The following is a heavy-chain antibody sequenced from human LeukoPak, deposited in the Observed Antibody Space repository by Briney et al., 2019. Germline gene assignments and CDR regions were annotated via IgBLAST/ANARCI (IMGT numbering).Heavy chain of an antibody. J-gene: IGHJ6*02. Sequence: GGSLRLSCAASGFTFSSYEMNWVRQAPGKGLEWVSYISSSGSTIYYADSVKGRFTISRDNAKNSLYLQMSSLRAEDTAVYYCARGNRFYYYYYGMDVWGQGTTVTVSS. CDR3: ARGNRFYYYYYGMDV. V-gene: IGHV3-48*03. CDR1: GFTFSSYE. CDR2: ISSSGSTI.